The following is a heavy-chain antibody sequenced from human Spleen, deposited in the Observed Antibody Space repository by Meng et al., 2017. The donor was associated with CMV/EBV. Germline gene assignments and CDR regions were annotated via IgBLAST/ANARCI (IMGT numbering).Heavy chain of an antibody. CDR2: INPNTGGA. D-gene: IGHD2-15*01. J-gene: IGHJ4*02. Sequence: ASVKVSCKASGYTFTDYYIHWVRQAPGQGLEWMGWINPNTGGANYAQRFQGRVTMTRDTSITTAYMELSSLRSDDTAMYYCARDPMGYCFGISCYSRGGCDHWAQGTLVTVSS. CDR3: ARDPMGYCFGISCYSRGGCDH. V-gene: IGHV1-2*02. CDR1: GYTFTDYY.